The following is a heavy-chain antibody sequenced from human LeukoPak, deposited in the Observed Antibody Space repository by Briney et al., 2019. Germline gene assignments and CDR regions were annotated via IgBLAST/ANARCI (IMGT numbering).Heavy chain of an antibody. CDR1: GGSISSYY. CDR3: ARADFGGNPYFDY. J-gene: IGHJ4*02. V-gene: IGHV4-59*01. Sequence: SETLSLTCTVSGGSISSYYWSWIRQPPGEGLEWIGYIYYSGSTNYNPSLKSRVTISVDTSKNQFSLKLSSVTVADTAVYYCARADFGGNPYFDYWGQGTLVTVSS. CDR2: IYYSGST. D-gene: IGHD4-23*01.